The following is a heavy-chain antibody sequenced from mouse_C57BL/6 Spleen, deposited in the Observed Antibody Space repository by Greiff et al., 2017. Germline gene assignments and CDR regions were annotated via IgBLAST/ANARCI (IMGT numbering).Heavy chain of an antibody. D-gene: IGHD3-2*02. J-gene: IGHJ2*01. Sequence: QVQLQQPGAELVRPGSSVKLSCKASGYTFTSYWMDWVKQRPGQGLEWIGNIYPSDSETHYNQKFKDKATLTVYKSSSTAYMQLSSLTSEDSAVYYCARRDSSGSDYWGQGTTLTVSS. CDR1: GYTFTSYW. CDR2: IYPSDSET. V-gene: IGHV1-61*01. CDR3: ARRDSSGSDY.